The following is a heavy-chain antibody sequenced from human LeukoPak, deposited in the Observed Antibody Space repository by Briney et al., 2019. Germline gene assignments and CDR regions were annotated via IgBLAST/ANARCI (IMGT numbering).Heavy chain of an antibody. CDR3: ARDVSVATYYFDY. V-gene: IGHV1-3*03. D-gene: IGHD5-12*01. CDR2: INAGDGNI. Sequence: GASVKVSCKASGYTFTNYALHWVRQAPGQRLEWMGWINAGDGNIKYSQDFQGRVTITRDTSASTAYIDLSSLRSEDVAVYYCARDVSVATYYFDYWGQGTLVTVSS. J-gene: IGHJ4*02. CDR1: GYTFTNYA.